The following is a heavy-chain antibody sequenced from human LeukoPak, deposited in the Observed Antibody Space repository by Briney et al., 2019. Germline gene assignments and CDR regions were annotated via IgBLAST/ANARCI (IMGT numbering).Heavy chain of an antibody. J-gene: IGHJ4*02. Sequence: PGGSLRLSCAASGFTFSSYSMTWVRQAPGKGLEWVSYISSSSSVIYYADSVKGRFTISRDNAKNSLYLQMNSLRAEDTAVYYCATLVDSGGWYGGYWGQGTLVTVSS. V-gene: IGHV3-48*04. CDR2: ISSSSSVI. D-gene: IGHD6-19*01. CDR3: ATLVDSGGWYGGY. CDR1: GFTFSSYS.